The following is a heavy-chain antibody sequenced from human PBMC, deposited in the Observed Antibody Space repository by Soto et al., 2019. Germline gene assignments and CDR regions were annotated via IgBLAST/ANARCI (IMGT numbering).Heavy chain of an antibody. Sequence: QVQLQESGPGLVKPSQTLSLTCTVSGGSISSGGYYWSWIRQHPGKGLEWIGYIYYSGSTYYNPSLNSRVTLXVXPXXNQCSLQLSSVTAADTAVYYCARVCGRDCPYGMDVWGQGTTVTVSS. CDR3: ARVCGRDCPYGMDV. D-gene: IGHD2-21*02. V-gene: IGHV4-31*03. CDR2: IYYSGST. J-gene: IGHJ6*02. CDR1: GGSISSGGYY.